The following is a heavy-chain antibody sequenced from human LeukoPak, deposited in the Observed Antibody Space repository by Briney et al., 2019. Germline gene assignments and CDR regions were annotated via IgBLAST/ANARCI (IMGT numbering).Heavy chain of an antibody. CDR2: ISYDGSNK. Sequence: GGSLRLSCAASGFTFSSYGMHWVRQAPGKGLEWVAVISYDGSNKYYADSVKGRFTISRDNSKNTLYLQMYSLRAEATAVYYCAKGSGYLAYWGQGTLVTVSS. D-gene: IGHD3-3*01. V-gene: IGHV3-30*18. CDR1: GFTFSSYG. J-gene: IGHJ4*02. CDR3: AKGSGYLAY.